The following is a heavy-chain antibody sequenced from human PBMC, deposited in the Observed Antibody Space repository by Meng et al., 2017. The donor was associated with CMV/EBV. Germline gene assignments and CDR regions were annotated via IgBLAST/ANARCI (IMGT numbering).Heavy chain of an antibody. CDR2: IYYSGST. CDR3: ARVPPRGYDFWSGYYNLLSYYYYYGMDV. Sequence: GSLRLSCTVSGGSVSSGSYYWSWIRQPPGKGLEWIGYIYYSGSTNYNPSLKSRVTISVDTSKNQFSLKLSSVTAADTAVYYCARVPPRGYDFWSGYYNLLSYYYYYGMDVWGQGTTVTVSS. J-gene: IGHJ6*02. CDR1: GGSVSSGSYY. D-gene: IGHD3-3*01. V-gene: IGHV4-61*01.